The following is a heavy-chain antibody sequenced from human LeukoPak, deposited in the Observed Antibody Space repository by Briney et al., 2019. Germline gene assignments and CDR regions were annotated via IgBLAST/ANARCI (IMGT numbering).Heavy chain of an antibody. Sequence: GASVKVSCKASGYTFINNWMHWVRQAPGQGLEWVGLINPTGSGTLYAQKFQGRVTMTRDMSTSTDYMELSSLRFEDTAVYYCARDCGAVVPRHLDVWGKGTTVTISS. D-gene: IGHD2-2*01. CDR3: ARDCGAVVPRHLDV. V-gene: IGHV1-46*01. J-gene: IGHJ6*04. CDR2: INPTGSGT. CDR1: GYTFINNW.